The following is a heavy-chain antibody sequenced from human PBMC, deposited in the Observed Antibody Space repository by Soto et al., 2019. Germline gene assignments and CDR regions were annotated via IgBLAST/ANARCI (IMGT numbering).Heavy chain of an antibody. CDR3: ARDCVYSSSWYGMDV. CDR2: IYYSGIT. V-gene: IGHV4-61*01. D-gene: IGHD6-13*01. CDR1: GGSVRSGSYY. Sequence: SETLSLTCTVSGGSVRSGSYYWSWIRQPPGKGLEWIGYIYYSGITNYNPSLKSRVTISVDTSKNQFSLKLSSVTAADTAVYYCARDCVYSSSWYGMDVWGQGTTVTVSS. J-gene: IGHJ6*02.